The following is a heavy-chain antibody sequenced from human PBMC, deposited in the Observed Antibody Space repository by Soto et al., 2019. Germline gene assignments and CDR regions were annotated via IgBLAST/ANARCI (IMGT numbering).Heavy chain of an antibody. CDR3: XXXXXXXXTAMVSQYYYGMDV. CDR1: GDSFISYA. D-gene: IGHD5-18*01. CDR2: IIPIFGRG. J-gene: IGHJ6*02. V-gene: IGHV1-69*12. Sequence: QVQLVQSGAEVRKPGSSVKVSCKVSGDSFISYAISWVRQAPGQGLEWMGGIIPIFGRGNYAQRFQGRVAITADESTSTVXXXXXXXXXXXXXXXXXXXXXXXXXTAMVSQYYYGMDVWGQGTTVTVSS.